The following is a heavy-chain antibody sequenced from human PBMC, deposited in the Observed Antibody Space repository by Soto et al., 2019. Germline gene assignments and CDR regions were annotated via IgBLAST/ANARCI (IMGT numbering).Heavy chain of an antibody. V-gene: IGHV3-23*01. Sequence: PGGSLRLSCAASGFTFSTYAMSWVRQAPGKGLEWVSAISGSGGSTYYADSVKGRFTISRDNSKNTLYLQMNSLRAEDTAVYYCAKAPAVFCSSTSCYPSFDYWGQGILVTVSS. CDR3: AKAPAVFCSSTSCYPSFDY. CDR1: GFTFSTYA. D-gene: IGHD2-2*01. CDR2: ISGSGGST. J-gene: IGHJ4*02.